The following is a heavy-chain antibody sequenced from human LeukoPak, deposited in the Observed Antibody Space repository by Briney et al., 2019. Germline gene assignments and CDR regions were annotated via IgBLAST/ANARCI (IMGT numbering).Heavy chain of an antibody. J-gene: IGHJ3*02. D-gene: IGHD5-12*01. Sequence: GGSLRLSCAASGLTFSSYALSWVRQAPGKGLEWVSVISGSGGSTYYADSVKGRFTISRDNSKNTLYLQMNSLRAEDTAVYYCAKLVAARPTDAFDIWGQGTMVTVSS. V-gene: IGHV3-23*01. CDR2: ISGSGGST. CDR1: GLTFSSYA. CDR3: AKLVAARPTDAFDI.